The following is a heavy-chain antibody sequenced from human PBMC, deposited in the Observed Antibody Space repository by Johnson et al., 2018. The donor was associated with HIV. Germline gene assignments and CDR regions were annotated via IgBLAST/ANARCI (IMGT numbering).Heavy chain of an antibody. J-gene: IGHJ3*01. V-gene: IGHV3-20*04. D-gene: IGHD5-18*01. CDR2: IDWTGANA. CDR1: GFMFDDYA. Sequence: VESGGGVERPGESLRLSCVGSGFMFDDYAMSWVRQVPGKGLEWVSGIDWTGANAGYADSVKGRFTISRDNSKNTLYLQMNSRRAEDTAVYYCARAPWAGYSYGLLDWCQGTMVTVSS. CDR3: ARAPWAGYSYGLLD.